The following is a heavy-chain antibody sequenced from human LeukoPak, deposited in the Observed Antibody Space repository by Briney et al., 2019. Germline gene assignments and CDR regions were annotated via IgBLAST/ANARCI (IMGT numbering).Heavy chain of an antibody. D-gene: IGHD3-3*01. CDR1: GGSISSSNW. CDR2: IYHSGST. J-gene: IGHJ3*02. Sequence: SGTLSLTCAVSGGSISSSNWWSWVRQPPVKGLEWIGEIYHSGSTNYNPSLKSRVTISVDKSKNQFSLKLSSVTAADTAVYYCAKEGLWSGYYHDAFDIWGQGTMVTVSS. V-gene: IGHV4-4*02. CDR3: AKEGLWSGYYHDAFDI.